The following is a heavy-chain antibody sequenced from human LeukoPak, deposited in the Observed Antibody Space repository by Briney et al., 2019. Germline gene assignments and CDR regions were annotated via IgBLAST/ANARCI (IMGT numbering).Heavy chain of an antibody. D-gene: IGHD6-19*01. V-gene: IGHV3-30-3*01. CDR1: GFTFSSYA. J-gene: IGHJ4*02. Sequence: PGRSLRLSCAASGFTFSSYAMHWVRQAPGKGLEWVAVISYDGSNKYYADSVKGRFTISRDNSKNTLYLQMNSLRAEDTAVYYCARARRGQWLVQGFDYWGQGTLVTVSS. CDR3: ARARRGQWLVQGFDY. CDR2: ISYDGSNK.